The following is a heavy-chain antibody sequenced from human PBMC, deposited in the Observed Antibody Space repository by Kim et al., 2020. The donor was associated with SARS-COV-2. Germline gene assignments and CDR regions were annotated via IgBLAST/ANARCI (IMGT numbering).Heavy chain of an antibody. D-gene: IGHD1-26*01. Sequence: TPFYTPSLKGRVSISADTSKNQFSLKLTSVTAADTAVYFWATRQDAGGLDPWGQGTLVTVSS. CDR3: ATRQDAGGLDP. CDR2: TP. J-gene: IGHJ5*02. V-gene: IGHV4-31*02.